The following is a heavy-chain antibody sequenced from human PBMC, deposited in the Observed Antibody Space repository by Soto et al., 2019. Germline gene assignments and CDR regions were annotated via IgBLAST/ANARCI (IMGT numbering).Heavy chain of an antibody. J-gene: IGHJ4*02. Sequence: QVQLQESGPGLVKPSQTLSLTCAVSGVSISSAGYYWSWIRQHPGKGLECIGYIYYSGSTYYNPSLKSRLTISIDTSKSQFSLKVNSVTAADTAVYYCASALLSHFHFWGQRTLVTVSS. V-gene: IGHV4-31*11. D-gene: IGHD2-15*01. CDR2: IYYSGST. CDR1: GVSISSAGYY. CDR3: ASALLSHFHF.